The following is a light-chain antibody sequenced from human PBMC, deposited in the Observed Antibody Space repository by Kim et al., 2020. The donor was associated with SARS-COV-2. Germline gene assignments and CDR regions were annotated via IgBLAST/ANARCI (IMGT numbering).Light chain of an antibody. CDR1: RPNLGLTS. V-gene: IGLV1-44*01. J-gene: IGLJ3*02. CDR3: AAWDDSLNAWV. CDR2: CNN. Sequence: GPRFSYSFSGSRPNLGLTSVTWFPPLPGTAPQPLLYCNNPRPSGVPCRFSGSESGASASLAISGLQSEDEADYYCAAWDDSLNAWVFGGGTQLTVL.